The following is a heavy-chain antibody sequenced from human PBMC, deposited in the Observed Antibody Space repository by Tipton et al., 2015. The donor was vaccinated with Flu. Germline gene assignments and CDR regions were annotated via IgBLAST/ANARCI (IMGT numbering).Heavy chain of an antibody. V-gene: IGHV4-61*02. D-gene: IGHD4-17*01. CDR3: ARGDYGDYDHEADSFDI. J-gene: IGHJ3*02. CDR2: VYTNTNT. CDR1: GGSISRGSYY. Sequence: TLSLTCTVSGGSISRGSYYYNWIRQPAGKGLEWIGRVYTNTNTNYKPSLESRVTISIDKSKNQFSLKLRSVTAADTAIYYCARGDYGDYDHEADSFDIWGQGTLVTVSA.